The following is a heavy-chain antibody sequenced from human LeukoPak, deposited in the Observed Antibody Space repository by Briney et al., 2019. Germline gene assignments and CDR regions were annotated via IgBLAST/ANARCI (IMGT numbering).Heavy chain of an antibody. D-gene: IGHD2-2*01. CDR1: GGSISSSSYY. J-gene: IGHJ4*02. V-gene: IGHV4-39*01. CDR2: IYYSGST. Sequence: PSETLSLTCTVPGGSISSSSYYWGWIRQPPGKGLEWIGSIYYSGSTYYNPSLKSRVTISVDTSKNQFSLKLSSVTAADTAVYYCARHGVVPAAKIDYWGQGTLVTVSS. CDR3: ARHGVVPAAKIDY.